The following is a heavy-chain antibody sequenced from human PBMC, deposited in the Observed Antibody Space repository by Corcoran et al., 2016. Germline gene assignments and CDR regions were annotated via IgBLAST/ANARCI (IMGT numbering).Heavy chain of an antibody. Sequence: QVQLQQWGAGLLKPSETLSLTCAVYGGSFSGYYWSWIRQPPGKGLEWIGEINHSESTNYNPSLKSRVTISVDTSKNQFSLKLSSVTAADTAGDYCARGIGKYQLQIGDIDIWGQGTMVTVSS. CDR1: GGSFSGYY. CDR2: INHSEST. D-gene: IGHD2-2*01. J-gene: IGHJ3*02. V-gene: IGHV4-34*01. CDR3: ARGIGKYQLQIGDIDI.